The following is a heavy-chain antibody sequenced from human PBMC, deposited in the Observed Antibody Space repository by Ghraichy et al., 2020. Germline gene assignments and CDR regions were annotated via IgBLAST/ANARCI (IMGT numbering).Heavy chain of an antibody. D-gene: IGHD5-18*01. CDR1: GGSFSGYY. CDR3: ARGGGIQLWLRVSGMDV. CDR2: INHSGST. J-gene: IGHJ6*02. V-gene: IGHV4-34*01. Sequence: SETLSLTCAVYGGSFSGYYWSWIRQPPGKGLEWIGEINHSGSTNYNPSLKSRVTISVDTSKNQFSLKLSSVTAADTAVYYCARGGGIQLWLRVSGMDVWGQGTTVTVSS.